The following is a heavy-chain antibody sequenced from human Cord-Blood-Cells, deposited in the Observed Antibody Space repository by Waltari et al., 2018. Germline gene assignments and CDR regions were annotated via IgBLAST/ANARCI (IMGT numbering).Heavy chain of an antibody. J-gene: IGHJ4*02. CDR2: ISGSGGST. Sequence: EVQLLESGGGLVQPGGSRRLSCAASGFTFSSYAMSWVRQAPGKGVEWVSAISGSGGSTYYADSVKGRFTISRDNSKNTLYLQMNSLRAEDTAVYYCAKHSSSFRSYFDYWGQGTLVTVSS. CDR3: AKHSSSFRSYFDY. V-gene: IGHV3-23*01. D-gene: IGHD6-6*01. CDR1: GFTFSSYA.